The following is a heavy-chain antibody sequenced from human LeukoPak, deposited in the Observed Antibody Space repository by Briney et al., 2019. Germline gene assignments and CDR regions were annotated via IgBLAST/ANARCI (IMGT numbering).Heavy chain of an antibody. V-gene: IGHV1-69-2*01. J-gene: IGHJ4*02. CDR1: GYTFTDYY. CDR3: AIPAGRGANTRDY. Sequence: ATVKISCKVSGYTFTDYYMHWVQQAPGKGLEWMGLVDPEDGETIYAEKFQGRVTITADTSTYTAYMELSSLRSEDTAVYYCAIPAGRGANTRDYWGQGTLVTVSS. D-gene: IGHD1-26*01. CDR2: VDPEDGET.